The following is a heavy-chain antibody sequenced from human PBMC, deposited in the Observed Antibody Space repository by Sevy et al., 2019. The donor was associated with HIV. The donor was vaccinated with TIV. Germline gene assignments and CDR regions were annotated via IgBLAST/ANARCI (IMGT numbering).Heavy chain of an antibody. Sequence: GGSLRLSCVGSEFTFNDFFMTWVRLAPGKGLEWVANIKNDGSEVEYADSLKGRFTVSRDNAKNSLYLQMSSLRAEDTAVYYCARALYYYGGGNKNFDLWVQGTQVTVSS. CDR2: IKNDGSEV. CDR3: ARALYYYGGGNKNFDL. CDR1: EFTFNDFF. J-gene: IGHJ4*02. D-gene: IGHD3-10*01. V-gene: IGHV3-7*01.